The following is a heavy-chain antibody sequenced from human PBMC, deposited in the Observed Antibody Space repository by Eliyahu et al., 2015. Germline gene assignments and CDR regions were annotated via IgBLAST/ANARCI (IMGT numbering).Heavy chain of an antibody. V-gene: IGHV4-39*07. CDR2: IYYSGST. D-gene: IGHD6-13*01. CDR1: GGSISSSSYY. Sequence: QLQLQESGPGLVKPSETLSLTCTVSGGSISSSSYYWGWIRQPPGKGLEWIGSIYYSGSTYYNPSLKSRVTISVDTSKNQFSLKLSSVTAADTAVYYCARDRAASSWYWFDPWGQGTLVTVSS. CDR3: ARDRAASSWYWFDP. J-gene: IGHJ5*02.